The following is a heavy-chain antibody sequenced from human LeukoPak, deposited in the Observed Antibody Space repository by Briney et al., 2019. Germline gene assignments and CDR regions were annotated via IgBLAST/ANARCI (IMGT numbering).Heavy chain of an antibody. D-gene: IGHD3-22*01. CDR3: AKDGMYYYDSSGPPGDYMDV. CDR2: ISYDGSNK. CDR1: GVTFSSYA. Sequence: PGGGLRLSCAAPGVTFSSYAMHSVREAPREGLGWVSLISYDGSNKYYADSVKGRFTISRDNSKNTLYLQMNSLRAEDTAVYYCAKDGMYYYDSSGPPGDYMDVWGKGTTVTISS. V-gene: IGHV3-30*04. J-gene: IGHJ6*03.